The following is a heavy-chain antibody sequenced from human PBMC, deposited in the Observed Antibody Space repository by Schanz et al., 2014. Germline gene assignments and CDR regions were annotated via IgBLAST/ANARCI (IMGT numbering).Heavy chain of an antibody. CDR2: IHQSGGT. J-gene: IGHJ5*02. V-gene: IGHV4-59*08. D-gene: IGHD3-3*01. CDR1: GGDIGNYY. CDR3: AKFLYDDPS. Sequence: QVQLQESGPGLVKPSETLSLTCSVSGGDIGNYYWSWIRQPPGKGLEWIGYIHQSGGTNYNPSLKSRLTLLVDTSKNHFPLSLTFLTAADTAVYYCAKFLYDDPSWGQGTLVTVSS.